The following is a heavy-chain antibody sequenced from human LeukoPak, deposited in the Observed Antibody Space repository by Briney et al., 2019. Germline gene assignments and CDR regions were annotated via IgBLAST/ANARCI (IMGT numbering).Heavy chain of an antibody. V-gene: IGHV1-18*01. Sequence: ASVKVSFKASGYTFTSYGISWVRQAPGQGLEWMGWISAYNGNTNYAQKLQGRVTMTTDTSTSTAYMELRSLRSDDTAVYYCARERGYNWNYEDDAFDIWGQGTMVTVSS. CDR1: GYTFTSYG. D-gene: IGHD1-7*01. CDR3: ARERGYNWNYEDDAFDI. CDR2: ISAYNGNT. J-gene: IGHJ3*02.